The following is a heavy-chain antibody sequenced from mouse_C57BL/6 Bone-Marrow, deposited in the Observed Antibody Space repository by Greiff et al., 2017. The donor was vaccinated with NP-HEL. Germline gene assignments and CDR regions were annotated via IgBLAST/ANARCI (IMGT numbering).Heavy chain of an antibody. CDR3: ARNKITTVVGGNWYFDV. D-gene: IGHD1-1*01. CDR1: GFSLTSYG. V-gene: IGHV2-2*01. J-gene: IGHJ1*03. CDR2: IWSGGST. Sequence: QVQLQQSGPGLVQPSQSLSITCTVSGFSLTSYGVHWVRQSPGKGLEWLGVIWSGGSTDYNAAFISRLSISKDNSKSQVFFKMNSLQADDTAIYYCARNKITTVVGGNWYFDVWGTGTTVTVSS.